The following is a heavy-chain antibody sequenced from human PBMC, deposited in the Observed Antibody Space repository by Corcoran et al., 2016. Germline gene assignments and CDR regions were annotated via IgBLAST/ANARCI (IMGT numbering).Heavy chain of an antibody. CDR1: GFTFSNYA. Sequence: EVQLLESGGGLVQPGGSLRLSCAASGFTFSNYAVSWVRQAPGKGLVWVSGISSSGGSTFYADSVKGRFTISRDNSKNTLYLQMNSLRAEDTAVYYCARDQYYDSSGYPRGTSFVYWGQGTLVTVSS. D-gene: IGHD3-22*01. CDR3: ARDQYYDSSGYPRGTSFVY. J-gene: IGHJ4*02. CDR2: ISSSGGST. V-gene: IGHV3-23*01.